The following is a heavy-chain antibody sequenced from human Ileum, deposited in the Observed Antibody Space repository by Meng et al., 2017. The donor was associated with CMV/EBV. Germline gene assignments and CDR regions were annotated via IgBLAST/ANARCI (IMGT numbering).Heavy chain of an antibody. CDR2: VSHDGKKV. V-gene: IGHV3-30*04. Sequence: QVELVESGGGAVQPGRSLRLSCAVSGFTFSDAAMDWVRQAPGKGLEWVATVSHDGKKVFYRDTVEGRFTVSRDNSKNTLYLQMNSLGLEDTAVYYCARGYANFFDFWGPGALVTVSS. CDR1: GFTFSDAA. D-gene: IGHD3-16*01. CDR3: ARGYANFFDF. J-gene: IGHJ4*02.